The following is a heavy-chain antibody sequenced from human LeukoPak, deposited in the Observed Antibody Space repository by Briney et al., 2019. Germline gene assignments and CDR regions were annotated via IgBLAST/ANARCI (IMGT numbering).Heavy chain of an antibody. CDR1: GYTFTSYG. D-gene: IGHD2-15*01. Sequence: ASVKVSCKASGYTFTSYGISWVRQAPGQGLEWMGWISAYNGNTNYAQKLQGRVTMTTDTSTSTAYMELRSLRSDDTAVYYCAKDCSGGSCYRNWFDPWGQGTLVTVSS. V-gene: IGHV1-18*01. J-gene: IGHJ5*02. CDR2: ISAYNGNT. CDR3: AKDCSGGSCYRNWFDP.